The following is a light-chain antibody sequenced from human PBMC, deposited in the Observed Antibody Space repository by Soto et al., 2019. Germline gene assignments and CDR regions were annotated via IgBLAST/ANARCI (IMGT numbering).Light chain of an antibody. Sequence: DIEMIQSPSSLSASVGDRVTITCRASQSISTYLNWYQQKPGKAPNLLIYGASSLQSGVPSRFSGSGSGTDFTLTINSLQPEDFAAYYCQQTYSTPHTFGQGTNLEIK. CDR2: GAS. V-gene: IGKV1-39*01. J-gene: IGKJ2*01. CDR1: QSISTY. CDR3: QQTYSTPHT.